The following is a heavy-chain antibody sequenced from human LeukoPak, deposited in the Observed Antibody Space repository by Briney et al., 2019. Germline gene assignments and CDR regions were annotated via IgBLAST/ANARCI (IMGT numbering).Heavy chain of an antibody. V-gene: IGHV1-8*01. Sequence: ASVKVSCKASGYTFTSYDINWVRQATGQGLEWMGWMNPNSGNTGYAQKFQGRVTMTRNTSISTAYMELSSLRSEDTAVYYCAGAGIVGATLNWFDPWGQGTLVTVSS. D-gene: IGHD1-26*01. CDR3: AGAGIVGATLNWFDP. CDR1: GYTFTSYD. J-gene: IGHJ5*02. CDR2: MNPNSGNT.